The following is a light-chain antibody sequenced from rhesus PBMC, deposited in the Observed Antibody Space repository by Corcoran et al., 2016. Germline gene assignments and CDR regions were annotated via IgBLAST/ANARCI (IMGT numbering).Light chain of an antibody. J-gene: IGKJ2*01. CDR3: QQGYNTPYS. CDR2: SAS. Sequence: DIQMTQSPSSLSASVGDKVTITCRASQGISSWLAWYQQKPGKAPKLLIYSASSLKSGFPSRFSGSGSGTDYTLPISSLQPEVFATYYCQQGYNTPYSFGQGTKVEIK. CDR1: QGISSW. V-gene: IGKV1-18*01.